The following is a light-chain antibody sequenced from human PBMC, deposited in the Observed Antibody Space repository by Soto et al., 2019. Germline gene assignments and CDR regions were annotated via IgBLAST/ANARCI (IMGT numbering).Light chain of an antibody. CDR3: QQRSNT. Sequence: EIVMTQSPSTLSLSLRERATLSCRASQSVNYYLAWYQQKPGQAPRLLIYEASNRATGIPARFSASGSGTDFTLTISSLEPEDFAVYYCQQRSNTFGQGTRLEI. CDR1: QSVNYY. V-gene: IGKV3-11*01. CDR2: EAS. J-gene: IGKJ5*01.